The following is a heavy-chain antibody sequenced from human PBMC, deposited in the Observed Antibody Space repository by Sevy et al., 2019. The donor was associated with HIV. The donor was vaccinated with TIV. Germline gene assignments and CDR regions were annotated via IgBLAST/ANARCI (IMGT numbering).Heavy chain of an antibody. J-gene: IGHJ6*02. CDR3: ARENGYCSGGSCYTDPYYYYYGMDV. CDR1: GFTFSSYW. Sequence: GESLKISCAASGFTFSSYWMSWVRQAPGKGLEWVANIKQDGSEKYYVDSVKGRFTISRDNAKNSLYLQMNSLRAEDMAVYYCARENGYCSGGSCYTDPYYYYYGMDVWGQGTTVTVSS. V-gene: IGHV3-7*03. CDR2: IKQDGSEK. D-gene: IGHD2-15*01.